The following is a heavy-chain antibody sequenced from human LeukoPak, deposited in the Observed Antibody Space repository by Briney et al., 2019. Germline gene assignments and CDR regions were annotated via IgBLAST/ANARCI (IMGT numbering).Heavy chain of an antibody. CDR1: GYNFFTYW. CDR3: ARPECSSTRCYLYFQH. D-gene: IGHD2-2*01. Sequence: GESLKISCKASGYNFFTYWIGWVRQMPGKGLEWMGIIYPADSQTRYSLSFQGQVTISADKSISTAYLQWSSLKASDTAIYYCARPECSSTRCYLYFQHWGQGTLVAVSS. CDR2: IYPADSQT. J-gene: IGHJ1*01. V-gene: IGHV5-51*01.